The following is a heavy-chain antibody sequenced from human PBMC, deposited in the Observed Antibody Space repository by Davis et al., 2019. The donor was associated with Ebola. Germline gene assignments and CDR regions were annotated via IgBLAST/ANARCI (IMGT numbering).Heavy chain of an antibody. J-gene: IGHJ4*02. CDR2: ISSTGNFI. Sequence: GESLKISCAASGFDFSDYSMNWVRQAPGKGLEWVSSISSTGNFIYYADSVKGRFTISRDNAKKSLYLKMNSLRAEDTAVYYCARPRYCISTSGCGFDYWGQGTLVTVSS. CDR3: ARPRYCISTSGCGFDY. V-gene: IGHV3-21*01. D-gene: IGHD2-2*01. CDR1: GFDFSDYS.